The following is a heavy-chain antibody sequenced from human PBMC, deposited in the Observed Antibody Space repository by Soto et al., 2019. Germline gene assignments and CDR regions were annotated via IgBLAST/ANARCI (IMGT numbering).Heavy chain of an antibody. CDR1: GYSFTSYW. CDR3: ARPLDYYDSSGSHDAFDI. Sequence: GESLKISCKGSGYSFTSYWIGWVRQMPGKGLEWMGIIYPGDSDTRYSPSFQGQVTISADKSISTAYLQWSSLKASDTAMYYCARPLDYYDSSGSHDAFDIWGQGTMVT. J-gene: IGHJ3*02. CDR2: IYPGDSDT. V-gene: IGHV5-51*01. D-gene: IGHD3-22*01.